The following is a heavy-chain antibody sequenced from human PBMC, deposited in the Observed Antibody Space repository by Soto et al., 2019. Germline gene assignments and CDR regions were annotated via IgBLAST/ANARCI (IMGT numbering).Heavy chain of an antibody. CDR2: INHIGST. J-gene: IGHJ4*02. V-gene: IGHV4-34*01. Sequence: SETLSLTCSVYSESFSSHYWSWIRQSPGKGLEWIGEINHIGSTAYNPSLKSRVTILVDASKNQFSLRLNSVTAADAGVYYCARVGPTTVTTLYDYWGQGTPVTVAS. D-gene: IGHD4-17*01. CDR3: ARVGPTTVTTLYDY. CDR1: SESFSSHY.